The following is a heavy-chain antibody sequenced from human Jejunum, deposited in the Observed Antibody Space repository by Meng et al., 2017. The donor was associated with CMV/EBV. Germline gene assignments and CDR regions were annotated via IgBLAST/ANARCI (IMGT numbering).Heavy chain of an antibody. D-gene: IGHD3-22*01. CDR2: IYTNGRA. V-gene: IGHV4-4*07. Sequence: QVQLQESGPGLLRPSGXLYHTPXVPGGSLTNYYWNWIRQTAGNGLELIGRIYTNGRAIYHPSLVSRVTISEDTSKNQFSLRLTSVTAADTAVYYCARSGYYYDTTGYSPFDDWGQGALVTVSS. J-gene: IGHJ4*02. CDR3: ARSGYYYDTTGYSPFDD. CDR1: GGSLTNYY.